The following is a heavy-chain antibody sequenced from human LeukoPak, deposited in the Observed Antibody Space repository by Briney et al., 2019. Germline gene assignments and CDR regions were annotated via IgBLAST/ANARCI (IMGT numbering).Heavy chain of an antibody. J-gene: IGHJ4*02. V-gene: IGHV1-69*05. Sequence: SVKVSCKASGYTFNSSYMHWVRQAPGQGLEWMGGFIPIFKTTNYAQNFQGRVTITTDESSNTAYMELSSLRSEDTAVYYCARSNGYDYHFDFWGQGTLVTVSS. CDR2: FIPIFKTT. CDR3: ARSNGYDYHFDF. CDR1: GYTFNSSY. D-gene: IGHD5-12*01.